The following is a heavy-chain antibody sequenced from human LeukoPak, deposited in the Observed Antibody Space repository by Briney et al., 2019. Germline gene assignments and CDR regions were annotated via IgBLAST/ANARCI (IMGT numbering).Heavy chain of an antibody. D-gene: IGHD2/OR15-2a*01. Sequence: PGRSLRLSCAASGFXFSSYGIHWVRQAPGKGLEWVAVIWYDGSNKYYADSVKGRFTISRDNSKNTLYLQMNSLRAEDTAVYYCARVVKVGDWPAIDYWGQGTLVTVSS. J-gene: IGHJ4*02. CDR3: ARVVKVGDWPAIDY. CDR2: IWYDGSNK. V-gene: IGHV3-33*01. CDR1: GFXFSSYG.